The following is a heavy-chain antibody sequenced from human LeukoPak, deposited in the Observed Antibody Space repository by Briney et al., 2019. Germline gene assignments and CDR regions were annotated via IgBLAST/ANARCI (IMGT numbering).Heavy chain of an antibody. CDR2: ISSSSSYI. CDR3: ARDYYGSNGYYYFDY. CDR1: GFTFSSYG. J-gene: IGHJ4*02. V-gene: IGHV3-21*01. Sequence: GGSLRLSCAASGFTFSSYGMHWVREAPGKGLEWVSSISSSSSYIYYADSVKGRFTISRDNAKNSLHLKMNSLRAEDTAVYYCARDYYGSNGYYYFDYWGQGTLVTVSS. D-gene: IGHD3-22*01.